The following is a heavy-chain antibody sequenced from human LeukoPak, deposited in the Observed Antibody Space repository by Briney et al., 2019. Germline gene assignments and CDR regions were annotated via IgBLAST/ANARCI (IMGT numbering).Heavy chain of an antibody. CDR2: ISYDGSNK. CDR1: GFTFSSYG. V-gene: IGHV3-30*18. J-gene: IGHJ3*02. D-gene: IGHD3-10*01. Sequence: GGSLRLSCAASGFTFSSYGMHWVRQAPGKGLEWVAVISYDGSNKYYADSVKGRFTISRDNSKNTLYLQMNSLRAEDTAVYYCAKDLSDHYGGGDIWGQGTMVTVSS. CDR3: AKDLSDHYGGGDI.